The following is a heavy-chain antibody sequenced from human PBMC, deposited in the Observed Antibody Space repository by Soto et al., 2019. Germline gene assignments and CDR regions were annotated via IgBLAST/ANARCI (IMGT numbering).Heavy chain of an antibody. V-gene: IGHV4-39*01. D-gene: IGHD3-22*01. CDR3: ARHRLPYDGRGGESHWYFDL. CDR2: IYYSGST. J-gene: IGHJ2*01. CDR1: GGSISSSSYY. Sequence: QLQLQESGPGLVKPSETLSLTCTVSGGSISSSSYYWGWIRQPPGKGLEWIGSIYYSGSTYYNPSLKSRVTISVDTSKNQFSLKLSSVTAADTAVYYCARHRLPYDGRGGESHWYFDLWGRGTLVTVSS.